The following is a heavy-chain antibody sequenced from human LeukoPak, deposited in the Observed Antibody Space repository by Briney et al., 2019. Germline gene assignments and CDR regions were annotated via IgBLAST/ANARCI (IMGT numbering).Heavy chain of an antibody. V-gene: IGHV1-46*01. CDR1: GYTFTSYY. J-gene: IGHJ4*02. CDR3: ARDGGLWLQNFDY. D-gene: IGHD5-18*01. CDR2: INPSGGST. Sequence: ASVTVSCKASGYTFTSYYMHWVRQAPAKGLAGMGRINPSGGSTSYAQNLQGRVTMTRDTSTSTVYMELSSLRSEDTAVYYCARDGGLWLQNFDYWGQGTLVTVSS.